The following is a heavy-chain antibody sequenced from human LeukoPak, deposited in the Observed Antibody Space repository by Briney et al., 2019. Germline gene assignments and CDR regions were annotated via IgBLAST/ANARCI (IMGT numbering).Heavy chain of an antibody. CDR2: IYTSGST. V-gene: IGHV4-4*07. CDR1: GGSISSYY. D-gene: IGHD3-22*01. CDR3: ARVEYYYDSSGYYYGGGEYFQH. Sequence: SETLSLTCTVSGGSISSYYWSWIRQPAGKGLEWIGRIYTSGSTNYNPSLKSRVTMSVDTSKNQFSLKLSSVTAADTAVYYCARVEYYYDSSGYYYGGGEYFQHWGQGTLVTVSS. J-gene: IGHJ1*01.